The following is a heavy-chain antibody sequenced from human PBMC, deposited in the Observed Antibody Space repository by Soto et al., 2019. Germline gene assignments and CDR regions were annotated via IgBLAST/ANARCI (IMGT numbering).Heavy chain of an antibody. D-gene: IGHD5-12*01. J-gene: IGHJ4*02. CDR2: IGPESGAT. V-gene: IGHV1-2*02. Sequence: ASVKVSCKASGYTFSTYALHWVRQAPGQGPEWMGEIGPESGATRYAQKFQGRVTMTMDMSITTVYMELSNLSPDDTAVYYCGRGRSGQIVVFYWGQGTPVTVSS. CDR1: GYTFSTYA. CDR3: GRGRSGQIVVFY.